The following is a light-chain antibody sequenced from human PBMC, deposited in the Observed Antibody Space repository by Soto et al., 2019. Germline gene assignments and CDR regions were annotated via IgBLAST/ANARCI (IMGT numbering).Light chain of an antibody. Sequence: DIPMTQSPSSLSASVGDRVTVTCRASQSIGTYVNWYQQKPRKAPYLLIYAASRLQSGVPSKFSGSGSGTDFTLTIDSLQPEDFATYYCQQSYTTPYTFGQGTKLEIK. CDR1: QSIGTY. CDR2: AAS. CDR3: QQSYTTPYT. V-gene: IGKV1-39*01. J-gene: IGKJ2*01.